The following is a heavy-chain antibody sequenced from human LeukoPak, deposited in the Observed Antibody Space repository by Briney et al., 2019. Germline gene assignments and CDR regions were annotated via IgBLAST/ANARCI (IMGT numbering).Heavy chain of an antibody. CDR1: GGSFSGYY. CDR3: ARTTDLDSSGYYHFDY. CDR2: IYYSGST. J-gene: IGHJ4*02. D-gene: IGHD3-22*01. Sequence: PSETLSLTCAVYGGSFSGYYWSWIRQPPGKGLEWIGYIYYSGSTYYNPSLKSRVTISVDTSKKQFSLKLRSVTAADTAVYYCARTTDLDSSGYYHFDYWGQGTLVTVSS. V-gene: IGHV4-30-4*08.